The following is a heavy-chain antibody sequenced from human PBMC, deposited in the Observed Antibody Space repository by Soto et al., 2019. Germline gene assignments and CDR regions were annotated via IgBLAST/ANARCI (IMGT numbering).Heavy chain of an antibody. CDR3: ARYDYHGYHLAY. J-gene: IGHJ4*02. V-gene: IGHV1-46*01. CDR2: INPSGGST. Sequence: ASVKVSCKASGYTFSTYYMHWVRQAPGQGYEWMGIINPSGGSTTYAQKFQGRVTMTRDTSTTTVYMELSSLKSEDTAVYYCARYDYHGYHLAYWGQGSLVTVSS. D-gene: IGHD4-17*01. CDR1: GYTFSTYY.